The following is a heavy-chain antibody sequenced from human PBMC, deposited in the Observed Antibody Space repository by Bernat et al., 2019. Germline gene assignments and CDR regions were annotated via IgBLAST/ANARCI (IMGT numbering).Heavy chain of an antibody. CDR3: ARSTNYDSSGFYGIDAFDI. CDR1: GFTFSSYS. D-gene: IGHD3-22*01. J-gene: IGHJ3*02. CDR2: ISSSSSTM. V-gene: IGHV3-48*02. Sequence: EVQVVESGGGLAQPGGSLRLSCAASGFTFSSYSMNWVRQAPGKGLEWVSYISSSSSTMYYVDSVKGRFTISRDNAKNSLYLQMNSLRDEDTALYYCARSTNYDSSGFYGIDAFDIWGQGTMVTVYS.